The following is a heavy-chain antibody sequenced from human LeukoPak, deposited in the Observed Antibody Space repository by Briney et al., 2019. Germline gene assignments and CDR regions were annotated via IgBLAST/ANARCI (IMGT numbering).Heavy chain of an antibody. CDR2: INPSGGST. V-gene: IGHV1-46*01. J-gene: IGHJ3*02. CDR1: GYTFTSYY. Sequence: GASVKVSCKASGYTFTSYYMHWVRQASGQGLEWMGIINPSGGSTSYAQKFQGRVTMTRDTSTSTVYMELSSLRSEDTAVYYCARGYDSSGYYYRAPFDIWGQGTMVTVSS. CDR3: ARGYDSSGYYYRAPFDI. D-gene: IGHD3-22*01.